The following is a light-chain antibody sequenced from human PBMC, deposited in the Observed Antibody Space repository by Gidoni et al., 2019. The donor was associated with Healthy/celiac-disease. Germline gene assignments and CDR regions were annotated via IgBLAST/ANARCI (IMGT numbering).Light chain of an antibody. CDR2: SNN. J-gene: IGLJ3*02. Sequence: QSVLTQPPSASGTPGQRVTISCSGSSPNIGSNYVYWYQQLPGTAPKLLIYSNNQRPSGVPDRFSGSKSGTSASLAISGLRSEDEADYYCAAWDDSLSGRGVFGGGTKLTVL. V-gene: IGLV1-47*02. CDR3: AAWDDSLSGRGV. CDR1: SPNIGSNY.